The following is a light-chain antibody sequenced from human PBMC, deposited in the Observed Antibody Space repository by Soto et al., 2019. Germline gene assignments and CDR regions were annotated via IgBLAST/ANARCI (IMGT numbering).Light chain of an antibody. V-gene: IGKV1-5*03. J-gene: IGKJ1*01. CDR2: TAS. Sequence: DIQMTQSPSTLSASVGDRVTITCRASQSISSWLAWYQQKPGKAPKLLIYTASSLESGVPSRFSGSGSGTEFTLNISSLQPDDFATYYCQQYNSYSWTFGQGTKVEIK. CDR1: QSISSW. CDR3: QQYNSYSWT.